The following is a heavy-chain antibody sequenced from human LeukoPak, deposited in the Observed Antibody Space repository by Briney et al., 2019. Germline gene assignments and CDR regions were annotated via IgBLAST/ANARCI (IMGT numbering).Heavy chain of an antibody. CDR2: IYTSGST. D-gene: IGHD3-22*01. CDR1: GGSISSGSYY. V-gene: IGHV4-61*02. CDR3: ARFYYDSSGYYRGFAFDI. J-gene: IGHJ3*02. Sequence: SQTLSLTCTVSGGSISSGSYYWSWIRQPAGKGLEWIGRIYTSGSTNYNPSLKSRVTMSVDTSKNQFSLKLSSVTAADTAVYYCARFYYDSSGYYRGFAFDIWGQGTMVTVSS.